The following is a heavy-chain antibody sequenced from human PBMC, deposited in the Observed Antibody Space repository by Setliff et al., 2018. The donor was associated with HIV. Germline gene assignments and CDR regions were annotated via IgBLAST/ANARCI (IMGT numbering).Heavy chain of an antibody. CDR1: GGSIRTGAYY. J-gene: IGHJ5*01. V-gene: IGHV4-39*06. CDR3: ARGGAVSADFDS. CDR2: IYYDGRT. D-gene: IGHD3-16*01. Sequence: PEETLSLTCTVSGGSIRTGAYYWGWIRQPPGKGLEWIGSIYYDGRTFYKPSLKSRLTISVDTSKNQFPLSLNSVTAADTAVYFCARGGAVSADFDSWGQGTLVTVSS.